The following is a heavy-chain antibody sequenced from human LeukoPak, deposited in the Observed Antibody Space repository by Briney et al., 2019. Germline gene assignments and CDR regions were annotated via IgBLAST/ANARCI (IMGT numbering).Heavy chain of an antibody. CDR1: GGSISSGGYY. CDR3: AREERGGGPTDGY. V-gene: IGHV4-31*03. CDR2: IYYSGST. Sequence: PSETLSLTCTVSGGSISSGGYYWSWIRQHPGKGLEWIGYIYYSGSTYYNPSLKSRVTISVDTSKNQFSLKLSSVTAADTAVYYCAREERGGGPTDGYWGQGTLVTVSS. D-gene: IGHD2-15*01. J-gene: IGHJ4*02.